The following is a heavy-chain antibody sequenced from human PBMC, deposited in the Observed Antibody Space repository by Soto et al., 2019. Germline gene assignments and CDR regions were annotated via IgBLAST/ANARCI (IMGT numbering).Heavy chain of an antibody. CDR3: ARLSWVSSGSNWFDP. CDR2: IYYSGGT. Sequence: SETLSLTCTVSGGSISSSSYYWGWIRQPPGKGLEWIGSIYYSGGTYYNPSLKSRVTISVDTSKNQFSLKLSSVTAADTAVYYCARLSWVSSGSNWFDPWGQGTLVTVSS. D-gene: IGHD6-19*01. J-gene: IGHJ5*02. CDR1: GGSISSSSYY. V-gene: IGHV4-39*01.